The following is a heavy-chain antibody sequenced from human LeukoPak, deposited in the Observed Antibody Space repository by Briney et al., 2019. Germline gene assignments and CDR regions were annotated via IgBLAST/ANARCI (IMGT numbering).Heavy chain of an antibody. Sequence: GGSLRLSCVASGFSFSRYWMNWVRQAPGKGLEWLANIEEDGSETYHVDSVKGRFTISRDNAKNSLYLQMNNLRVEDTAVYFCMRLGDYWGQGALVTVSS. CDR3: MRLGDY. V-gene: IGHV3-7*01. D-gene: IGHD3-16*01. CDR1: GFSFSRYW. J-gene: IGHJ4*02. CDR2: IEEDGSET.